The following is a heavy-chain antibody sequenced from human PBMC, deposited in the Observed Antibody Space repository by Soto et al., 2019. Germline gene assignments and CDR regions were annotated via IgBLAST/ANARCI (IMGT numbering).Heavy chain of an antibody. J-gene: IGHJ5*02. D-gene: IGHD3-22*01. CDR2: IYYSGST. Sequence: LSLTCTVSGGSISSSSYYWGWIRQPPGKGLEWIGSIYYSGSTYYNPSLKSRVTISVDTSKNQFSLKLSSVTAADTAVYYCARHLWAYYDSSGYDNWFDPWGQGTLVTVSS. CDR1: GGSISSSSYY. CDR3: ARHLWAYYDSSGYDNWFDP. V-gene: IGHV4-39*01.